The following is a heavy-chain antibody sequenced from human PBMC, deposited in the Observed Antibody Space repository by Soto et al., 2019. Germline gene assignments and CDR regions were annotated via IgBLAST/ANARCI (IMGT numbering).Heavy chain of an antibody. CDR1: GGSISSYY. CDR3: ARQDSSSAHFDY. J-gene: IGHJ4*02. Sequence: SETLSLTCTVSGGSISSYYWSWIRQPPGKGLEWIGYIYYSGSTNYNPSLKSRVTISVDTSKNQFSLKLSSVTAADTAVYYCARQDSSSAHFDYWAQGTLVTVSS. V-gene: IGHV4-59*08. D-gene: IGHD6-6*01. CDR2: IYYSGST.